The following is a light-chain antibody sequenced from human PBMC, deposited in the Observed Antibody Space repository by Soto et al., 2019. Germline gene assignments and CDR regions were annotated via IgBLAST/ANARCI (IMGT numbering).Light chain of an antibody. CDR3: QHYNNWPRT. CDR2: GAS. CDR1: QSVSRN. Sequence: EIVMTQSPATLYVSPGERVTLSCRASQSVSRNLAWYQQKPGQAPRLLIYGASTRATGIPARFSGSGSGTEFTLTISSLQSEEFAVYYCQHYNNWPRTFGQGTKVEIK. V-gene: IGKV3-15*01. J-gene: IGKJ1*01.